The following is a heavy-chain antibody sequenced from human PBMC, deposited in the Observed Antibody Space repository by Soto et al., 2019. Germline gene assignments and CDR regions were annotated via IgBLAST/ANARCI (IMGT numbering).Heavy chain of an antibody. J-gene: IGHJ3*02. CDR2: VYISGST. V-gene: IGHV4-4*07. CDR1: GGSISTYY. Sequence: QVQLQESGPGLVKPSETLSLTCTVSGGSISTYYWNWIRQSAGKGLEWIGRVYISGSTNYHPSLKSRFAMSVDTSNNQFSLKVTSVTAADTAVYYCARGGRDGFDIWGQGTMVTVSS. CDR3: ARGGRDGFDI.